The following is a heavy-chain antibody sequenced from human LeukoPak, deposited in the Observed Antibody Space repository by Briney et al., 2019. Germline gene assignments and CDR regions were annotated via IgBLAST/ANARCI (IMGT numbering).Heavy chain of an antibody. V-gene: IGHV3-74*01. CDR2: INSDATST. D-gene: IGHD5-18*01. Sequence: GGSLRLSCAASGFNFSIYWMHWVRQAPGKGLVWVSRINSDATSTTYADSVKGRFTISRDTARNTLYLQMNSLRAEDTAVYYCARVGYSYGSYYFDYWGQGTLVTVSS. J-gene: IGHJ4*02. CDR3: ARVGYSYGSYYFDY. CDR1: GFNFSIYW.